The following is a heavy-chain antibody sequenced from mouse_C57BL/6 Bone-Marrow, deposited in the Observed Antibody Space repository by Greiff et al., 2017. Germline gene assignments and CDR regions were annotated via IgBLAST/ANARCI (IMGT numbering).Heavy chain of an antibody. CDR2: ISSGGSYT. CDR1: GFTFSSYG. Sequence: DVMLVESGGDLVKPGGSLKLSCAASGFTFSSYGMSWVRQTPDKRLEWVATISSGGSYTYYPDSVKGRFTISRENAKNTRYLQMSSLKSEDTAMYYCARPLGAWFAYWGQGSLVTVSA. CDR3: ARPLGAWFAY. V-gene: IGHV5-6*02. J-gene: IGHJ3*01.